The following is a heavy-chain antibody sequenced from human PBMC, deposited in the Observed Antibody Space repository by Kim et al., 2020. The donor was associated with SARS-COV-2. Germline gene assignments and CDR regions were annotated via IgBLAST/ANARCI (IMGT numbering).Heavy chain of an antibody. Sequence: KSRVTMSVDTSKNQFSLKLSSVTAADTAVYYCAREVDPLKYYYYYYGMDVWGQGTTVTVSS. J-gene: IGHJ6*02. CDR3: AREVDPLKYYYYYYGMDV. V-gene: IGHV4-4*06.